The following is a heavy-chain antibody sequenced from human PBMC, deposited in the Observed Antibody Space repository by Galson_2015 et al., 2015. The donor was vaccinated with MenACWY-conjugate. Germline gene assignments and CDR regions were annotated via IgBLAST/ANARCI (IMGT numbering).Heavy chain of an antibody. V-gene: IGHV3-23*01. CDR2: ISASGGEI. Sequence: SLRLSCAASGFTFSKCAMSWVRQAPGKGLEWVSGISASGGEIDYADSVKGRFTISRDNSKNTVYLQMNSLRAEDTAVYHCAKGAKDYYNSAKRYYALDVWGQGTMVTVSS. D-gene: IGHD3-22*01. J-gene: IGHJ3*01. CDR1: GFTFSKCA. CDR3: AKGAKDYYNSAKRYYALDV.